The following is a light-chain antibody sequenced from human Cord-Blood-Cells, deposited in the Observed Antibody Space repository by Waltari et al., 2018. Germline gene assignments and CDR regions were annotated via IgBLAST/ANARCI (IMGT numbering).Light chain of an antibody. V-gene: IGKV1-5*03. CDR1: QSISSW. Sequence: DIQMTQYPSTLSASVGDRVTITCRASQSISSWLAWYQQKPGKAPKLLIYKASSLESGVPSRFSGSGSGTEFTLTISSLQPDEFATYYCQQYNSYWTFGQGTKVEIK. CDR3: QQYNSYWT. CDR2: KAS. J-gene: IGKJ1*01.